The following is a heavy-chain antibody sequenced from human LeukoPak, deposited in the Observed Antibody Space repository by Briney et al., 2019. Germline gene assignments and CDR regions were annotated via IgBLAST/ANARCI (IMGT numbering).Heavy chain of an antibody. CDR1: GFTFSSYA. D-gene: IGHD2-2*02. CDR2: ISGSGGST. CDR3: AKVGFCSSTSCYRSGGRSDY. V-gene: IGHV3-23*01. J-gene: IGHJ4*02. Sequence: GGSLRLSCAASGFTFSSYAMSWVRQAPGKGLEWVSAISGSGGSTYYADSVKGRFTISRDNSKNTLYLQMNSLRAEDSAVYYCAKVGFCSSTSCYRSGGRSDYWGQGTLVTVSS.